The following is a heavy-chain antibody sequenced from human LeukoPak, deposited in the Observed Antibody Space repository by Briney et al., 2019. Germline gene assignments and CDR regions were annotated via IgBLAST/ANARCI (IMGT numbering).Heavy chain of an antibody. CDR3: ARDPATSETFDY. CDR1: GFIFSSYW. Sequence: GGSLRLSCAASGFIFSSYWMIWVRQAPGKGLEWVANINQDGSEKYYVDSVKGRFTISRDNAKNSLYLQMNSLRDEDTAVYYCARDPATSETFDYWGQGTLVTVSS. J-gene: IGHJ4*02. D-gene: IGHD2-15*01. V-gene: IGHV3-7*01. CDR2: INQDGSEK.